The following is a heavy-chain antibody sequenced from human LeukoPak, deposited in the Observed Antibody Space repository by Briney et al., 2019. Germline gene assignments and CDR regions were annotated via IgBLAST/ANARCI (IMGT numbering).Heavy chain of an antibody. D-gene: IGHD3-10*01. CDR3: ARGGRLLWFGELSRYYYGMDV. J-gene: IGHJ6*02. CDR2: INHSGST. V-gene: IGHV4-34*01. CDR1: GGSFSGYY. Sequence: SETLSLTCAVYGGSFSGYYWSWIRQPPGKGLEWIGEINHSGSTNYNPSLKSRVTISVDTSKNQYSLKLSSVTAADTAVYYCARGGRLLWFGELSRYYYGMDVWGQGTTVTVSS.